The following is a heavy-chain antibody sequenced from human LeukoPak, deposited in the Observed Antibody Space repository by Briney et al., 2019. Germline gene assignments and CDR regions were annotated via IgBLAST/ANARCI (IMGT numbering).Heavy chain of an antibody. CDR2: ISSNGGST. J-gene: IGHJ4*02. D-gene: IGHD3-22*01. CDR1: GFTFSSYA. V-gene: IGHV3-64*01. Sequence: GGSLRLSCAASGFTFSSYAMHWVRQAPGKGLEYVSAISSNGGSTYYANSVKGRFTISRDNSKNTLYLQMGSLRAEDMAVYYCARFLGGYYYDSSGYIDYWGQGTLVTVSS. CDR3: ARFLGGYYYDSSGYIDY.